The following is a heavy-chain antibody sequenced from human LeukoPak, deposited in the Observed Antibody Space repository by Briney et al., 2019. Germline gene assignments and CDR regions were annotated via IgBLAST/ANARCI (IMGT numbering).Heavy chain of an antibody. CDR3: ARGQTNIRSGSFDY. Sequence: GGSLRLSCAASGLTFSSHWMHWVRQAPGKGLVWVSRITNDGSSTTYADSVKGRFTISRDNAKNTLYLQMNSLRAEDTAVYYCARGQTNIRSGSFDYWGQGTLVTVSS. D-gene: IGHD1-26*01. V-gene: IGHV3-74*01. CDR2: ITNDGSST. CDR1: GLTFSSHW. J-gene: IGHJ4*02.